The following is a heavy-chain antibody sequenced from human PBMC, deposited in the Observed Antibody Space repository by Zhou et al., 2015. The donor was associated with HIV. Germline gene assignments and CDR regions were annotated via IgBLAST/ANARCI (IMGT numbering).Heavy chain of an antibody. Sequence: EVQLLESGGGLVQPGGSLRLSCAVSGPDFSSHWMNWVRQAPGKGLIWVSQINSDGTSTNYGDSVKGRFTISRDNSKNTLYLQMNSLRVDDTAVYYCVRNFWGXPDSWGQGTLVTVTS. CDR3: VRNFWGXPDS. J-gene: IGHJ4*02. D-gene: IGHD3-16*01. CDR1: GPDFSSHW. CDR2: INSDGTST. V-gene: IGHV3-74*01.